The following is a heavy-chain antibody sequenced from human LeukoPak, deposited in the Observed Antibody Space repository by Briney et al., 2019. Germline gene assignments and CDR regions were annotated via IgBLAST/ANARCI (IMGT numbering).Heavy chain of an antibody. D-gene: IGHD1-1*01. CDR1: GFTFSSYE. CDR3: ARGYHWFDP. V-gene: IGHV3-48*03. Sequence: GGPLRLSCAASGFTFSSYEMNWVRQAPGKGLEWVSYISSSGSTIYYADSVKGRFTISRDNAKNSLYLQMNSLRAGDTAVYYCARGYHWFDPWGQGTLVTVSS. CDR2: ISSSGSTI. J-gene: IGHJ5*02.